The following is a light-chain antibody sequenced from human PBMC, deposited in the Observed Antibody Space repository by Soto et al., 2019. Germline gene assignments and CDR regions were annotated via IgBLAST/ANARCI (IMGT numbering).Light chain of an antibody. CDR3: QQYGRS. CDR1: QSVSSSY. J-gene: IGKJ4*01. Sequence: EIVLTQSPGTLSLSPGERATLSCRASQSVSSSYLAWYQQKPGQAPRLLIYGASSRATGIPDRFSGSGSGTAFALTISRLEPEDFAVYYGQQYGRSFGGGTKVEIK. V-gene: IGKV3-20*01. CDR2: GAS.